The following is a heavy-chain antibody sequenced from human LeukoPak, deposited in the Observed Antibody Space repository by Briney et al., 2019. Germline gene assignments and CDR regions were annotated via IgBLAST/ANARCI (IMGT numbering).Heavy chain of an antibody. CDR3: ARVSDSSGWYGKAFDI. CDR2: IYHSGST. J-gene: IGHJ3*02. CDR1: GGSISSGGYY. D-gene: IGHD6-19*01. V-gene: IGHV4-30-2*01. Sequence: SQTLSLTCTVSGGSISSGGYYWSWIRQPPGKGLEWIGYIYHSGSTYYNPSLKSRVTISVDRSKNQFSLKLSSVTAADTAVYYCARVSDSSGWYGKAFDIWGQGTMVTVSS.